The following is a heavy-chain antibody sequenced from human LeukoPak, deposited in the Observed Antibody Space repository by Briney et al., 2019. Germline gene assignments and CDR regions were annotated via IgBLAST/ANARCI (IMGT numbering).Heavy chain of an antibody. Sequence: AGGSLRLSCAASGFTFSIYSINWVRQAPGKGLEWVSFITGNSNYIYYADSVKGRFTISRDNAKNSLYLQMNSLRAEDTALYYCARDWTYMYDSSGTWDYWGQGTLVTVSS. D-gene: IGHD3-22*01. V-gene: IGHV3-21*04. CDR2: ITGNSNYI. J-gene: IGHJ4*02. CDR1: GFTFSIYS. CDR3: ARDWTYMYDSSGTWDY.